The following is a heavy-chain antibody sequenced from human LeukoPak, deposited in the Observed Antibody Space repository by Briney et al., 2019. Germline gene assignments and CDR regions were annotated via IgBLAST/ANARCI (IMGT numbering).Heavy chain of an antibody. Sequence: ASVKVSCKASGYTFTRYYMHWVRQAPGQGLEWMGRINPNSGGTNYAQKFQGRVTMTRDTSISTAYMELSRLRSDDTAVYYCARRALTTVTTNPFDYWGQGTLVTVSS. CDR3: ARRALTTVTTNPFDY. CDR2: INPNSGGT. J-gene: IGHJ4*02. D-gene: IGHD4-17*01. V-gene: IGHV1-2*06. CDR1: GYTFTRYY.